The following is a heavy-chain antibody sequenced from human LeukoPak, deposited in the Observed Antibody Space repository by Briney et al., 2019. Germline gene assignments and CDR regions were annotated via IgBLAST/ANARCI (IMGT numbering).Heavy chain of an antibody. CDR1: GFTFSSYA. CDR3: AKDGTIDFWSGYYLSSHFDY. Sequence: QSGGSLRLSCAASGFTFSSYAMSWVRQAPGKGLEWVAAISGSGGSTYYADSVKGRFTISRDNSKNTLYLQMNSLRAEDTAVYYCAKDGTIDFWSGYYLSSHFDYWGQGTLVTVSS. CDR2: ISGSGGST. V-gene: IGHV3-23*01. J-gene: IGHJ4*02. D-gene: IGHD3-3*01.